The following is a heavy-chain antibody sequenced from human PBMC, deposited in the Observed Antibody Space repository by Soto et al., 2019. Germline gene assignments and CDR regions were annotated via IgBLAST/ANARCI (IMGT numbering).Heavy chain of an antibody. Sequence: PGGSLRLSCAASGFTFSSYSMNWVRQAPGKGLEWVSSIGSSSSYIYYADSVKGRFTISRDNAKNSLYLQMNSLRAEDTAVYYCARDFEVVTAAPRPSYYYYGMDVWGQGTTVTVSS. D-gene: IGHD2-21*02. J-gene: IGHJ6*02. CDR2: IGSSSSYI. V-gene: IGHV3-21*01. CDR3: ARDFEVVTAAPRPSYYYYGMDV. CDR1: GFTFSSYS.